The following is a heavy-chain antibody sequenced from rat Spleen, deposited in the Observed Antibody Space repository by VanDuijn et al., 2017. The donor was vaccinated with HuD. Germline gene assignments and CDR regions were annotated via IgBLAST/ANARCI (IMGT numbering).Heavy chain of an antibody. Sequence: EVKLVEFGGGLVQPGRSLKLSCAASGFNFNDYWMGWVRQAPGKGLEWIGEINKDSSTIKYTPSLKDKIIISRDNAQNTLYLQMSKLGSEDTAIYYCVREDAGINYWGQGVTVTVTS. CDR3: VREDAGINY. J-gene: IGHJ2*01. V-gene: IGHV4-2*01. CDR2: INKDSSTI. CDR1: GFNFNDYW. D-gene: IGHD1-4*01.